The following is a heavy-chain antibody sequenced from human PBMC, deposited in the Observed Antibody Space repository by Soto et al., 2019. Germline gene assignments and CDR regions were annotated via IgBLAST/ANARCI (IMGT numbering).Heavy chain of an antibody. Sequence: QVQLQESGPGLVKPSETLSLTCTVSGGSISSYYWSWIRQPPGKGLEWIGYIYYSGSTNYNPSLKSRVTISVDTSKNQFSLKLSSVTAADTAVYYWAGKIAAAGRFDYWGQGTLVTVSS. CDR3: AGKIAAAGRFDY. V-gene: IGHV4-59*01. CDR1: GGSISSYY. CDR2: IYYSGST. J-gene: IGHJ4*02. D-gene: IGHD6-13*01.